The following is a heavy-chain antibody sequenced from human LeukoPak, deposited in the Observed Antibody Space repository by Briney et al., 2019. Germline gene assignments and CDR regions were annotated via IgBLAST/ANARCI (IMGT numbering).Heavy chain of an antibody. V-gene: IGHV3-15*01. CDR1: GFSFSYDW. Sequence: GGSLRLSCGASGFSFSYDWMSWVRQAPGKGLEWVGRIKHKRDGGTTDYAAPVKGRFTISRDDSKNMLYLEMNSLKIEDTAVYYCTTVTMVRDYDYWGQGTPVTVSS. CDR2: IKHKRDGGTT. J-gene: IGHJ4*02. CDR3: TTVTMVRDYDY. D-gene: IGHD3-10*01.